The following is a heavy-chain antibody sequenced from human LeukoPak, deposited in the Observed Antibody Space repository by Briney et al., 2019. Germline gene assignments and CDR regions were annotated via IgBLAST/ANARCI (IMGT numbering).Heavy chain of an antibody. J-gene: IGHJ3*02. D-gene: IGHD1-26*01. CDR1: GFTFSKYA. CDR3: AFEIGRSQGAFDI. CDR2: IWNDGSDE. V-gene: IGHV3-33*01. Sequence: GGPLRLSCAASGFTFSKYAMHWVRQTPGKGLEWVAAIWNDGSDENYADSVKGRFTISSDNSKNTLYLQMNSLRAEDTAVYYCAFEIGRSQGAFDIWGQGTMITVSS.